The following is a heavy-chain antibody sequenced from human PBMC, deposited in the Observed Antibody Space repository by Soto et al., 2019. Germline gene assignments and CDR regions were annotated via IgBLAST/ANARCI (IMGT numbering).Heavy chain of an antibody. J-gene: IGHJ6*02. CDR2: INHSGST. CDR3: AGGRGRQQLVMSYYYGMDV. D-gene: IGHD6-13*01. Sequence: SETLSLTCAVYGGSFSGYYWSWIRQPPGKVLEWIGEINHSGSTNYNPSLKSRVTISVDTSKNQFSLNLSSVTAADTAVYYCAGGRGRQQLVMSYYYGMDVWGQGTTVTVSS. CDR1: GGSFSGYY. V-gene: IGHV4-34*01.